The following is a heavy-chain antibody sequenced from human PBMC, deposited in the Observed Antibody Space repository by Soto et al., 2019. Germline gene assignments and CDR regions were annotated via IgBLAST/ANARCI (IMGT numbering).Heavy chain of an antibody. CDR2: ISGSGGST. CDR3: ATTQPIFWSGGLIKY. D-gene: IGHD3-3*01. Sequence: PWGSLRLSCAASGFTFSSYAMSWVRQAPGKGLEWVSAISGSGGSTYYADSVKGRFTISRDNSKNTLYLQMNSLRAEDTAVYYCATTQPIFWSGGLIKYWGQGTLVTVSS. J-gene: IGHJ4*02. V-gene: IGHV3-23*01. CDR1: GFTFSSYA.